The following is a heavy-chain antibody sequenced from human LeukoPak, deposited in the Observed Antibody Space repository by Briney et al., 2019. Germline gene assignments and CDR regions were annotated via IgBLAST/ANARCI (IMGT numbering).Heavy chain of an antibody. CDR1: GTTFTGYY. D-gene: IGHD6-19*01. CDR2: INPNTGGT. Sequence: WASVKVSCKASGTTFTGYYIHWVRLAPGQGLEWMGSINPNTGGTNSAQKFQGRVTMTKDTSIATVYMELRSLTSDDTAIYYCAKSSGYFPLYYFDYWGQGTLVTVSS. V-gene: IGHV1-2*02. J-gene: IGHJ4*02. CDR3: AKSSGYFPLYYFDY.